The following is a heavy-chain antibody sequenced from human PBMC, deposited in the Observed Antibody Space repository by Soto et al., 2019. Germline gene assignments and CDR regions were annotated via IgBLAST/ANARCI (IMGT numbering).Heavy chain of an antibody. V-gene: IGHV3-30*03. CDR1: GFTFSSYG. Sequence: QVQLVESGGGVVQPGRSLRLSCAASGFTFSSYGMHWVRQAPGKGLEWVAVISYDGSNKYYADSVKGRFTISRDNSKNTLYLQMHSLRAEDTAVYYCARSPYWGQGTLVTVSS. CDR3: ARSPY. J-gene: IGHJ4*02. CDR2: ISYDGSNK.